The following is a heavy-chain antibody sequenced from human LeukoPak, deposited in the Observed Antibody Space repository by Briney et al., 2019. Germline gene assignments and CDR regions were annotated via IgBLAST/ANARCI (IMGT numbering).Heavy chain of an antibody. Sequence: GGSLRLSCATSGFTFSSYSMNWVRQAPGKGLEWVSSVSHTSTYIYYADSLKGRFAISRDNAKNSLYLQMNSLRAEDTAVYYCARENHGSFDYWGQGTLVTVSS. CDR3: ARENHGSFDY. D-gene: IGHD3-10*01. J-gene: IGHJ4*02. CDR2: VSHTSTYI. CDR1: GFTFSSYS. V-gene: IGHV3-21*01.